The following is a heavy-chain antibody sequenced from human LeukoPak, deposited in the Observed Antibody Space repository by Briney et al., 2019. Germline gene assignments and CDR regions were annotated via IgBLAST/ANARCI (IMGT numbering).Heavy chain of an antibody. CDR3: ARGSNGYDAFDI. V-gene: IGHV3-23*01. CDR1: GFTSGVYA. CDR2: FSGGGDS. J-gene: IGHJ3*02. D-gene: IGHD5-18*01. Sequence: GGSLRLSWVASGFTSGVYAMSWVRQAPGKGLEWVSAFSGGGDSFYADSVRGRFSVSADKSKNILYLQMNSLRVEDTAVYYCARGSNGYDAFDIWGQGTMVTVSS.